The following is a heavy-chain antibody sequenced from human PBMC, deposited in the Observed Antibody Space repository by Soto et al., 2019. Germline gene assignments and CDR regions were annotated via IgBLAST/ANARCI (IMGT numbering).Heavy chain of an antibody. V-gene: IGHV4-31*03. CDR1: GGSISSGGYY. CDR3: AVETFYLSGYTRY. D-gene: IGHD6-13*01. CDR2: IYYSGGT. J-gene: IGHJ4*02. Sequence: QVQLQESGPGLVKPSQTLSLTCTVSGGSISSGGYYWSWIRQHPGTGLEWIGYIYYSGGTYYSPSIKSRGTISVDTSKNQFSLKLSSVTAPETAVYYGAVETFYLSGYTRYWGQGTLVTVSS.